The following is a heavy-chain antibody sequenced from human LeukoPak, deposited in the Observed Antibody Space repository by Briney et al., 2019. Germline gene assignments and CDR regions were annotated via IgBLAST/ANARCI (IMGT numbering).Heavy chain of an antibody. Sequence: ASVKVSCKASGYTFTSYYMHWVRQAPGQGLEWMGIINPSGGSTSYAQKFQGRVTMTRDMSTSTVYMELSSLRSEDTAVYYRARGGGIYYDSSGYYNDAFDIWGQGTMVTVSS. V-gene: IGHV1-46*01. J-gene: IGHJ3*02. CDR3: ARGGGIYYDSSGYYNDAFDI. CDR2: INPSGGST. D-gene: IGHD3-22*01. CDR1: GYTFTSYY.